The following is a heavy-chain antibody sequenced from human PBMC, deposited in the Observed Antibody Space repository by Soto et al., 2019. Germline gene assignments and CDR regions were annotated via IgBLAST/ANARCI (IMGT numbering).Heavy chain of an antibody. D-gene: IGHD2-15*01. CDR3: ARERCSGGSCAFDI. Sequence: SETLSLTCTVSGDSMSRYYWSWIRRPPKRGLEWIGYIHYSGSTDHNPSLKSRVIISVDTSKNQFSLRLSSVTAADTAVYYCARERCSGGSCAFDIWGQGTMVTVSS. V-gene: IGHV4-59*01. CDR2: IHYSGST. J-gene: IGHJ3*02. CDR1: GDSMSRYY.